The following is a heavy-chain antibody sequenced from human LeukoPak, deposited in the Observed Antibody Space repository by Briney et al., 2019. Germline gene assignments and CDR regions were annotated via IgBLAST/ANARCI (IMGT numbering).Heavy chain of an antibody. V-gene: IGHV4-61*01. CDR2: IYYSGST. CDR1: GYSISSGYY. D-gene: IGHD5-18*01. Sequence: SETLSLTCTVSGYSISSGYYWSWIRQPPGKGLEWIGYIYYSGSTNYNPSLKSRVTISVDSSKNQFSLKLSSVTAADTAVYYCARSTREYSDSWGQGTLVTVSS. CDR3: ARSTREYSDS. J-gene: IGHJ4*02.